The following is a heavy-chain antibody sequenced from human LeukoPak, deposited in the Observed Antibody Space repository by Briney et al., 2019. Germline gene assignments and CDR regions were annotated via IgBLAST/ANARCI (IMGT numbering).Heavy chain of an antibody. D-gene: IGHD4-17*01. CDR2: IYYSGSA. V-gene: IGHV4-39*01. Sequence: SETLSLTCTVSGDSIGSNTYYWGWIRQPPGKGLEWIGSIYYSGSAYYNPSLKSRVTISVDTSKNQFSLKLNSVTAADTAVYYCARRDPDYGDAFDIWGQGTMVTVSS. CDR1: GDSIGSNTYY. CDR3: ARRDPDYGDAFDI. J-gene: IGHJ3*02.